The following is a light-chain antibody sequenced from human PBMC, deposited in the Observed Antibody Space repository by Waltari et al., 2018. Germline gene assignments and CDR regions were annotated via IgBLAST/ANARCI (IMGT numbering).Light chain of an antibody. CDR3: HSRETCSTRL. CDR2: GPD. V-gene: IGLV3-19*01. CDR1: SLRRYS. Sequence: SSDLTQGPSLSVAFGQTVRITCQGDSLRRYSASWYQQRPGQAPILVLYGPDNRPSGIPDRFSGSNSGNTASLTITGAQAEDEADYYCHSRETCSTRLFGGGTRLTV. J-gene: IGLJ2*01.